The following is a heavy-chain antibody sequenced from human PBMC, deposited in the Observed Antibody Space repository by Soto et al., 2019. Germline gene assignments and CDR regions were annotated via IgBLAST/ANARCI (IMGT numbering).Heavy chain of an antibody. J-gene: IGHJ5*02. CDR1: GFTLISYA. Sequence: GGSLRLSCAASGFTLISYAMSWVRQAPGKGLEWVSTFGGTGGYTYYADSVKGRFTISRDDSKNTLFLHMNSLRAADTAVYYCARGQRALITYGPFDPWGQGTLVTVSS. CDR3: ARGQRALITYGPFDP. D-gene: IGHD4-17*01. CDR2: FGGTGGYT. V-gene: IGHV3-23*01.